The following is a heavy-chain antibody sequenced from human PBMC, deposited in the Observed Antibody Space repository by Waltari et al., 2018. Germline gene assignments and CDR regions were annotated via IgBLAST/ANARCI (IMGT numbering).Heavy chain of an antibody. CDR1: GFTFSTYG. CDR3: ARVVSSGYPDI. CDR2: MYSGYTT. Sequence: EVQLLESGGGLVQPGESLRLSCAASGFTFSTYGMSWVRQAPGKGLEVVSVMYSGYTTDYADSVKGRFTISSDNSKNTVYLRMNSLRAEDTAVYYCARVVSSGYPDIWGQGTMVTVSS. V-gene: IGHV3-23*03. D-gene: IGHD6-19*01. J-gene: IGHJ3*02.